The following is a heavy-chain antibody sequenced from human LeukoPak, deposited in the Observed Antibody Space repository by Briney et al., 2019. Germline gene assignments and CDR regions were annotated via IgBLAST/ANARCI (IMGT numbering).Heavy chain of an antibody. CDR3: ARQGGYCSSTSCFPNYYYFYYYMDV. CDR2: IYYSGST. D-gene: IGHD2-2*03. J-gene: IGHJ6*03. Sequence: SETLSLTCTVSGDSIIRSRYYWGWIRQPPGKGLEWFGSIYYSGSTYYNPSLKSRVTISVDTSKNQFSLKLSSVTAADTAIYYCARQGGYCSSTSCFPNYYYFYYYMDVWGKGTTVIVSS. CDR1: GDSIIRSRYY. V-gene: IGHV4-39*01.